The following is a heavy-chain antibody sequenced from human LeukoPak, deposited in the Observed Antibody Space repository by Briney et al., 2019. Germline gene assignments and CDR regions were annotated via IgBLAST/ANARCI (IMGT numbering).Heavy chain of an antibody. V-gene: IGHV3-21*01. CDR2: ISSSSSYI. CDR3: ARSPDYYYYMDV. J-gene: IGHJ6*03. CDR1: GFTFSSYS. Sequence: GGSLRLSCAASGFTFSSYSMNWVRQAPGKGLEWVSSISSSSSYIYYADSVKGRFTISRDNSKNTLYLQMNSLRAEDTAVYYCARSPDYYYYMDVWGKGTTVTVSS.